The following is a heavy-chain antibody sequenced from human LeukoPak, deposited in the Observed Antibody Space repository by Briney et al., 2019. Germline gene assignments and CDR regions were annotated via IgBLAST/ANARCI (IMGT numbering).Heavy chain of an antibody. CDR2: IYSGGST. D-gene: IGHD3-22*01. Sequence: GGSLRLSCAASGFTVSSNYMSWVRQAPGKGLEWVSVIYSGGSTYYADSVKGRFTISRDNSKNTLYLQMDSLRAEDTAVYYCARDGAGYSFDYWGQGTLVTVSS. J-gene: IGHJ4*02. CDR3: ARDGAGYSFDY. V-gene: IGHV3-66*02. CDR1: GFTVSSNY.